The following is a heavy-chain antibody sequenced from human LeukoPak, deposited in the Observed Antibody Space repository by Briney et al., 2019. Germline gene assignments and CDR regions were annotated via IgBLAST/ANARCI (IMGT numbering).Heavy chain of an antibody. CDR1: GFTFSSYG. CDR3: AKDEQDWRYCSSSSCYFDY. J-gene: IGHJ4*02. D-gene: IGHD2-2*01. V-gene: IGHV3-30*02. Sequence: GRSLRLSCAASGFTFSSYGMHWVRQAPGKGLEWVAFTRYDGSDEYYADSVKGRFTISRDNSKNTLYLQMNSLRAEDTAIYYCAKDEQDWRYCSSSSCYFDYWGQGTLVTVSS. CDR2: TRYDGSDE.